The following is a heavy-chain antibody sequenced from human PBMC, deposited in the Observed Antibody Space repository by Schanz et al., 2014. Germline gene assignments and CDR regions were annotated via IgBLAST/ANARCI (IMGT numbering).Heavy chain of an antibody. Sequence: EVRLVESGGGLVQPGGSLRLSCEASGFDFNSFTRNWVRQVPGNGLEWLSYIATSSSTRHYADSVKGRVTISRDNAKNSVSLQMRRLRVEDTAVYYCASGVHVSSLQKGLQFWGRGTLVIVSS. V-gene: IGHV3-48*01. CDR1: GFDFNSFT. CDR2: IATSSSTR. D-gene: IGHD3-10*01. CDR3: ASGVHVSSLQKGLQF. J-gene: IGHJ1*01.